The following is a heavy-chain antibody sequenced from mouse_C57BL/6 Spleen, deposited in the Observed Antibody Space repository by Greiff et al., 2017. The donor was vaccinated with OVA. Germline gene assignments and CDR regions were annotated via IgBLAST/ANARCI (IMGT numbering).Heavy chain of an antibody. Sequence: VQLQQSGAELVMPGASVKLSCKASGYTFTSYWMHWVKQRPGQGLEWIGEIDPSDSYTNYNQKFKGKSTLTVDKSSSTAYMQLSSLTSEDSAVYYCARGGDGDFDYWGQGTTLTVSS. CDR1: GYTFTSYW. D-gene: IGHD3-3*01. V-gene: IGHV1-69*01. CDR3: ARGGDGDFDY. CDR2: IDPSDSYT. J-gene: IGHJ2*01.